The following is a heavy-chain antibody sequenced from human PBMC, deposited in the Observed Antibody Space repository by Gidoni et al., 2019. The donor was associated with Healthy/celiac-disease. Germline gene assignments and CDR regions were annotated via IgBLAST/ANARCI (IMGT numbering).Heavy chain of an antibody. CDR1: GFPFSSDG. CDR3: AKGPDAFDI. CDR2: ISYDGSNK. Sequence: VQRVESRGGVVQHGRSLRISCAASGFPFSSDGMHGVRPAPGKGLGWVAVISYDGSNKYYADSVKGRFTIARDKSKITLYLQMNSLRAEDTAVYYCAKGPDAFDILGQGTMVTVSS. V-gene: IGHV3-30*18. J-gene: IGHJ3*02.